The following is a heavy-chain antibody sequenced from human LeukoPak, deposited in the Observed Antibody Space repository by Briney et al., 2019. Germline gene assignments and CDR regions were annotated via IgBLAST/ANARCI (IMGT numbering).Heavy chain of an antibody. CDR1: GFTFSSYG. CDR2: ISGSGGST. V-gene: IGHV3-23*01. CDR3: AVSRGSKGRYWFDP. J-gene: IGHJ5*02. D-gene: IGHD2-2*01. Sequence: PGGSLRLSCAASGFTFSSYGMSWVRQAPGKGLEWVSVISGSGGSTYYADSVKGRFTISRDNSKNTLYLQMNSLRAEDTAVYYCAVSRGSKGRYWFDPWGQGTLVTVSS.